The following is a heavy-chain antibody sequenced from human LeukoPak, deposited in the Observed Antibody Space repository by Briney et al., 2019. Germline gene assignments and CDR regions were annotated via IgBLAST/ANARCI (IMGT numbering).Heavy chain of an antibody. CDR1: GGSISSGSYY. Sequence: PSQTLSLTCTVSGGSISSGSYYWSWIRQPAGKGPEWIGRIYTSGSTNYNPSLKSRVTISVDTSKNQFSLKQSSVTAADTAVYYCARAFIAVARDAFDIWGQGTMVTVSS. CDR3: ARAFIAVARDAFDI. D-gene: IGHD6-19*01. CDR2: IYTSGST. V-gene: IGHV4-61*02. J-gene: IGHJ3*02.